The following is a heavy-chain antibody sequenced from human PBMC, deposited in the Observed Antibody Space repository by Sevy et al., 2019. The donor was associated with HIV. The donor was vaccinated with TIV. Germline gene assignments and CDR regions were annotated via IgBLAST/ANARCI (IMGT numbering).Heavy chain of an antibody. D-gene: IGHD6-13*01. Sequence: ASMKVSCKASGGTFSSYAISWVRQAPGQGLEWMVGIIPIFGTANYAQKFQGRVTITADKSTSTAYMELSSLRSEDTAVYYCATLRGYSSSWAYYYYYYYMDVWGKGTTVTVSS. V-gene: IGHV1-69*06. CDR2: IIPIFGTA. CDR3: ATLRGYSSSWAYYYYYYYMDV. CDR1: GGTFSSYA. J-gene: IGHJ6*03.